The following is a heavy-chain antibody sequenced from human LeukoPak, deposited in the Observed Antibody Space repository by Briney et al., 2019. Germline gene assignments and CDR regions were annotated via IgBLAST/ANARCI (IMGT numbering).Heavy chain of an antibody. D-gene: IGHD6-13*01. CDR1: GFTFSSYW. J-gene: IGHJ4*02. CDR2: MKQDGSEK. V-gene: IGHV3-7*03. Sequence: PGGSLRLSCAVSGFTFSSYWMSWVRQAPGKGLEWVANMKQDGSEKDHVDSVEGRFTISRDSAMNSLYLQMNSLRAEDTAIYYCARSLPYGTTWYGRSDFWGQGTLVTVSS. CDR3: ARSLPYGTTWYGRSDF.